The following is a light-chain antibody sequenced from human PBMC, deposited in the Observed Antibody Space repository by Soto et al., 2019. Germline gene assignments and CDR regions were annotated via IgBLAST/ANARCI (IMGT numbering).Light chain of an antibody. CDR2: ADS. CDR3: QSYDSNLRGVV. CDR1: SSNIGTPYD. Sequence: QAVVTQPPSLSGAPGQRVTLSCTGSSSNIGTPYDVHWYQQLPGKAPTLLIYADSSRPSGVSDRFSGSKSGTSASLAITGLRAEDEADYYCQSYDSNLRGVVFGGGTKLTVL. J-gene: IGLJ2*01. V-gene: IGLV1-40*01.